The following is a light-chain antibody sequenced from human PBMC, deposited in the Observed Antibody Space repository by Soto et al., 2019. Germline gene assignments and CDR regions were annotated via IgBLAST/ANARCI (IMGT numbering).Light chain of an antibody. V-gene: IGKV3-20*01. Sequence: EIVLTQSPGTLSLSPGERATLSCRASQSVINSYLTWYQQKPGQAPRLLIYGAYTRATGIPGRFSGSGSGTDFTLTITGLEPEDFAVYYCQLYGSTPPYTFGQGTKLEIK. CDR2: GAY. J-gene: IGKJ2*01. CDR1: QSVINSY. CDR3: QLYGSTPPYT.